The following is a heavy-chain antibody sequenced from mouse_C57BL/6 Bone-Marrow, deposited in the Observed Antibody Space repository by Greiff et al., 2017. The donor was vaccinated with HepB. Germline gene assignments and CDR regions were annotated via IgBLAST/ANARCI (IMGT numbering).Heavy chain of an antibody. CDR1: GYSFTGYY. CDR2: INPSTGGT. CDR3: AREGAYYSNYEGFAY. D-gene: IGHD2-5*01. Sequence: VHVKQSGPELVKPGASVKISCKASGYSFTGYYMNWVKQSPEKSLEWIGEINPSTGGTTYNQKFKAKATLTVDKSSSTAYMQLKSLTSEDSAVYYCAREGAYYSNYEGFAYWGQGTLVTVSA. J-gene: IGHJ3*01. V-gene: IGHV1-42*01.